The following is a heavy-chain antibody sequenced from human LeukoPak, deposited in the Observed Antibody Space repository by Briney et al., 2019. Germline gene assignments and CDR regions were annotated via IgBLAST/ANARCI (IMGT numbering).Heavy chain of an antibody. CDR2: IHGDGST. Sequence: PGGSLRLSCAASGFNVSTSYVSWVRQAPGKGLEWVSVIHGDGSTFYADSVKGRFFISRDNSKNTLYLEMNSLRAEDTAVYYCARARSGGYSYWYFDFWGQGTLVTVSS. D-gene: IGHD5-18*01. V-gene: IGHV3-66*01. CDR1: GFNVSTSY. CDR3: ARARSGGYSYWYFDF. J-gene: IGHJ4*02.